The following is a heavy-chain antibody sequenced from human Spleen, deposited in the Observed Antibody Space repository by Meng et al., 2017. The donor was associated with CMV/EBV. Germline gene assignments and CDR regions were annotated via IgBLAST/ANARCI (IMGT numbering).Heavy chain of an antibody. Sequence: GESLKISCAASGFTFDDYTMHWVRQAPGKGLEWVSSISSSSSYIYYADSVKGRFTISRDNAKNSLYLQMNSLRAEDTAVYYCARGAGSYYKSPLDYWGQGTLVTVSS. J-gene: IGHJ4*02. CDR2: ISSSSSYI. CDR1: GFTFDDYT. CDR3: ARGAGSYYKSPLDY. D-gene: IGHD3-10*01. V-gene: IGHV3-21*03.